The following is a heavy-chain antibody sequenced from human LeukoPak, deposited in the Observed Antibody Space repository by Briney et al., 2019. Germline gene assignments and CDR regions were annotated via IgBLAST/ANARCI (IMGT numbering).Heavy chain of an antibody. CDR1: GFTFSSYS. CDR3: ARDIRYPGNAFDI. V-gene: IGHV3-21*01. J-gene: IGHJ3*02. D-gene: IGHD3-9*01. CDR2: SSSSSSYI. Sequence: GGSLRLSCSASGFTFSSYSMNWVRQAPGKGLEWVSSSSSSSSYIYYADSVKGRFTISRDNAKNSLYLQMNSLRAEDTAVYYRARDIRYPGNAFDIWGQGTMVTVSS.